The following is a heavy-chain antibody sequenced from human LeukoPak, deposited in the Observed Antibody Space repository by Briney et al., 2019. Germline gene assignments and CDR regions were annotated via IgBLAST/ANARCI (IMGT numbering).Heavy chain of an antibody. Sequence: GESLKISCKISGYRLTNNWIGWVRRVPGKGLEWMGLIYPGDSDTRYSPSFQGQVTFSVDASISTAYLQLSGLRASDTATYYCVRFGLTSSLDYWGQGTLVTVSS. J-gene: IGHJ4*02. CDR2: IYPGDSDT. V-gene: IGHV5-51*01. CDR3: VRFGLTSSLDY. CDR1: GYRLTNNW. D-gene: IGHD6-13*01.